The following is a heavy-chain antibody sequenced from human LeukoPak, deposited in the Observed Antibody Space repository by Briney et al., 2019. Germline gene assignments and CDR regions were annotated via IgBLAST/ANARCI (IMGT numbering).Heavy chain of an antibody. Sequence: SVKASCKASGGTFSSYAISWVRQAPGQGLEWMGGIIPIFGTANYAQKFQGRVTITADESTSTAYMELSSLRSEDTAVYYCARDRGGSYSGPFDYWGQGTLVTVSS. CDR3: ARDRGGSYSGPFDY. CDR2: IIPIFGTA. D-gene: IGHD1-26*01. CDR1: GGTFSSYA. V-gene: IGHV1-69*13. J-gene: IGHJ4*02.